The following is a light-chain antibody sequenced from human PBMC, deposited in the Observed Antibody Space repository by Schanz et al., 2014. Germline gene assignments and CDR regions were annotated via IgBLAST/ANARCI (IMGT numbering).Light chain of an antibody. CDR3: SSYGGSNFVV. J-gene: IGLJ2*01. CDR1: SSDVGAYNS. V-gene: IGLV2-8*01. CDR2: EVN. Sequence: QSALTQPPSASGSPGQSVTVSCAGTSSDVGAYNSVSWYQQHPGKAPKLMIYEVNKRPSGVPDRFSGSKSGNTASLTVSGLQAEDEADYYCSSYGGSNFVVFGGGTKVTVL.